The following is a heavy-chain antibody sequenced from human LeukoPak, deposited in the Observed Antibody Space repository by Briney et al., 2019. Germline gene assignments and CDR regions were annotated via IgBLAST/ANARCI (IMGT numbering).Heavy chain of an antibody. CDR2: IYPGDSDT. V-gene: IGHV5-51*01. CDR3: ARHSRQYSSSWYSDDY. J-gene: IGHJ4*02. D-gene: IGHD6-13*01. Sequence: RGESLKISCKGSGYSFTSYWIGWVRQMPGKGLEWMGIIYPGDSDTRYSPSFQGQVTISADKSISTAYLQWSSLKASDTATYYCARHSRQYSSSWYSDDYWGQGTLVTVSS. CDR1: GYSFTSYW.